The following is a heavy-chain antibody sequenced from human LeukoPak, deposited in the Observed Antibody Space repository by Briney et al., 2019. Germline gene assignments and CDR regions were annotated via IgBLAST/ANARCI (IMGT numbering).Heavy chain of an antibody. CDR2: ISTRSTYI. D-gene: IGHD6-19*01. CDR1: GVTFSNYS. V-gene: IGHV3-21*01. J-gene: IGHJ4*02. Sequence: GGSLRLSCAASGVTFSNYSMNWVRQAPGKGLEWVSSISTRSTYIYYADSVKGRFTISRDNAKNSLYLQMNSLRAEDTAVYYCARDSSGCDYWGQGTLVTVSS. CDR3: ARDSSGCDY.